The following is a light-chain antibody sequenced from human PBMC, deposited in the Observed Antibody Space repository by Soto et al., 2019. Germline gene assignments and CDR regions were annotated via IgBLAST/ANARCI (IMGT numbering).Light chain of an antibody. V-gene: IGLV2-8*01. CDR1: SSDVGAHNF. CDR2: EVS. CDR3: SSYAGSNNFV. J-gene: IGLJ1*01. Sequence: QSVLTQPASVSGSPGQAITISCSGSSSDVGAHNFVSWYQHHPGKAPKLMIYEVSNRPSGVPERFSGSKSGNTASLTVSGLQADDEAHYYCSSYAGSNNFVFGTGTKVTVL.